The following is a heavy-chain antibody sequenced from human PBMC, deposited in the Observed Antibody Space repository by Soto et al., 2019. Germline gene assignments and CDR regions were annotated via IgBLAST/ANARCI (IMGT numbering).Heavy chain of an antibody. V-gene: IGHV1-2*02. CDR1: GYTFTNYY. D-gene: IGHD2-15*01. CDR2: INPDGGGT. J-gene: IGHJ4*02. CDR3: SGAQGFCRGGISYQLFAH. Sequence: GASVKVSCKASGYTFTNYYVHWVRQAPGQGLEWMGWINPDGGGTNSAQEFQGRVTMTRDTSISTAYLELSSLTSDDTAVYYCSGAQGFCRGGISYQLFAHGGKGPLVPVPS.